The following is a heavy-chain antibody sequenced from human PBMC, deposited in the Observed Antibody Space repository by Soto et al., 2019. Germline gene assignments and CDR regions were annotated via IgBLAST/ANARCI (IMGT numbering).Heavy chain of an antibody. Sequence: QVTLRESGPTLVKPTQTLTLTCSVSGFSLSSTGVGVAWIRQPPGKALEWLALIYWDDEKSSSPSLKSRLTITKDTSKNQVVLKMTNMEPVDTGTYFCAHIRQSTQEYFHRWGQGTLVTVSS. J-gene: IGHJ1*01. CDR2: IYWDDEK. CDR1: GFSLSSTGVG. V-gene: IGHV2-5*02. CDR3: AHIRQSTQEYFHR.